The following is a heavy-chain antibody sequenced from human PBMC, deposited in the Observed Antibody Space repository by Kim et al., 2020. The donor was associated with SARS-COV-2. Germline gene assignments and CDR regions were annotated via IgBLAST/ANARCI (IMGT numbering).Heavy chain of an antibody. Sequence: SETLSLTCTVSGDSISSTSYYWGWIRQPPGKGLEWIGSIYYSGSTYYNPSLKSRVTISVDTSKNQFSLKLSSVTAADTAVYYCARQTRDGYTHLPFYFDYWGQGTLAT. D-gene: IGHD5-12*01. CDR2: IYYSGST. J-gene: IGHJ4*02. CDR1: GDSISSTSYY. V-gene: IGHV4-39*01. CDR3: ARQTRDGYTHLPFYFDY.